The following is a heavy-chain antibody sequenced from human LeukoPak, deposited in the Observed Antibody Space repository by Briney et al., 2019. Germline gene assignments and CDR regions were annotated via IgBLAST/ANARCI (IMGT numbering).Heavy chain of an antibody. D-gene: IGHD3-22*01. CDR2: INPNTGDT. Sequence: EASVKVSCKASGYTFTSYGISWVRQAPGQGLEWMGWINPNTGDTNYAQKFQGRVTMTRDTSISTAYMELTRLRSDDTAVYYCARGYYDSSAYYSADYWGQGTLVTVSS. CDR1: GYTFTSYG. J-gene: IGHJ4*02. V-gene: IGHV1-2*02. CDR3: ARGYYDSSAYYSADY.